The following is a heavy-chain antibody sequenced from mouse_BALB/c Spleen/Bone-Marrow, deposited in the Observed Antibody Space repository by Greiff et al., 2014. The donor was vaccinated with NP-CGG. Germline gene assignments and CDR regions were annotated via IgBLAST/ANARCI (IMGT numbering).Heavy chain of an antibody. Sequence: EVNLVESGGGLVQPGGSRKLSCAASGFTFSSFGMHWVRQAPEKGLEWVAYISGGSSTIYYADTVKGRFTISRDNPKNTLFLQMTSLRSEDTAMYYCARSGIGYYYGSNSYAMDYWGQGTSVAVSS. V-gene: IGHV5-17*02. CDR3: ARSGIGYYYGSNSYAMDY. CDR1: GFTFSSFG. J-gene: IGHJ4*01. D-gene: IGHD1-1*01. CDR2: ISGGSSTI.